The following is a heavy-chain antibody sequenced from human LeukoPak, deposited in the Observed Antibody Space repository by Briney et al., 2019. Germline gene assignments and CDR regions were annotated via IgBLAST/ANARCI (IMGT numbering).Heavy chain of an antibody. CDR2: IYPGDSDT. CDR1: GYIFTSYW. CDR3: ARRRYYDSSGYLSYYFDY. Sequence: GGSLKISWKGSGYIFTSYWIGWVRQVPGKGLEWMGIIYPGDSDTRYSPSFQGQVTISADKSISTAYLQWSSLKASDTAMYYCARRRYYDSSGYLSYYFDYWGQGTLVTVSS. D-gene: IGHD3-22*01. V-gene: IGHV5-51*01. J-gene: IGHJ4*02.